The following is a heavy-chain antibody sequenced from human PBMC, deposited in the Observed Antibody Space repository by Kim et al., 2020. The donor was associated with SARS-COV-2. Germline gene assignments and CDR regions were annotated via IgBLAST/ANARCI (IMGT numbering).Heavy chain of an antibody. D-gene: IGHD2-2*01. V-gene: IGHV4-31*02. CDR3: ARGQPLDY. Sequence: YRGNSHYRPSLRSRVSISRQTSENQFSLGLTSVTAADTAVYYCARGQPLDYWGQGILVTVSS. CDR2: YRGNS. J-gene: IGHJ4*02.